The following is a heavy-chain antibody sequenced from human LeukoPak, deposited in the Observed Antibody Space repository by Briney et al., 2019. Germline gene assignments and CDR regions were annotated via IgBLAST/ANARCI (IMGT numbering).Heavy chain of an antibody. J-gene: IGHJ4*02. CDR3: ARDRGNYFDY. D-gene: IGHD6-13*01. CDR1: GGSISSYY. V-gene: IGHV4-59*01. Sequence: PSETLSLTCTVSGGSISSYYWSWIRQPPGKGLEWIGYISYSGTTNHNPSLKSRVTISVAPSKNQFSLKLRSVTAPDTAVYCCARDRGNYFDYWGQGTLVTVSS. CDR2: ISYSGTT.